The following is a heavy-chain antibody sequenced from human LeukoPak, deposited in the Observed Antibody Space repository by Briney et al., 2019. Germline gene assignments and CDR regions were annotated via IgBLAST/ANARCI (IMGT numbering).Heavy chain of an antibody. Sequence: SETLSLTCIVSGGSITSDYWSWIRQPPGKGLEWIGYIENSGRTEYNPSLMSRITISVDTSKNQFSLKLNSVTAADTAVYYCARGGYYGSGNDFRFDPWGQGTLVTVSS. CDR2: IENSGRT. CDR3: ARGGYYGSGNDFRFDP. CDR1: GGSITSDY. D-gene: IGHD3-10*01. J-gene: IGHJ5*02. V-gene: IGHV4-59*01.